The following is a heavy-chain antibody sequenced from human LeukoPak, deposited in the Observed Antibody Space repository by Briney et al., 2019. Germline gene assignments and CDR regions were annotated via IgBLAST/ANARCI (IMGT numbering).Heavy chain of an antibody. V-gene: IGHV3-48*01. CDR3: ARQPTCSGNCFFRHFDL. CDR2: TTGSGKTI. D-gene: IGHD2-21*01. CDR1: GFTFNSYT. Sequence: GGSLRLSCTASGFTFNSYTMSWVRHAPGKGLEWVSYTTGSGKTIYYANSVEGRFTIFRDNAKQSQYLQMSSLRAEDTAVYYCARQPTCSGNCFFRHFDLWGQGTMVTVSS. J-gene: IGHJ4*02.